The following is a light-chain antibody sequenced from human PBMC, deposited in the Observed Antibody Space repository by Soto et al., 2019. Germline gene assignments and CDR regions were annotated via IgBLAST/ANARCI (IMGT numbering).Light chain of an antibody. CDR3: SSYTSSSTLAYV. V-gene: IGLV2-14*01. Sequence: QSVLTQPASVSGSPGQSITISCTGTSSDVGGYNYVSWYQQHPGKAPKLMIYDVSIRPSGVSNCFSGSKSGSTASLTISGFQAEDEADYYCSSYTSSSTLAYVFGTGTKVTVL. CDR2: DVS. CDR1: SSDVGGYNY. J-gene: IGLJ1*01.